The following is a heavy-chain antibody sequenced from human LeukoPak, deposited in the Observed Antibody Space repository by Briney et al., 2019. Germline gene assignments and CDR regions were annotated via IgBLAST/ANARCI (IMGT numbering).Heavy chain of an antibody. Sequence: SVKVSCKPSGGTFSSYAINWVRQAPGQGLEWMGRVFATPNYAPSFQGRVTITTDESTSIVYMELTGLRSEGPAVYYCARGGGYDTIGYYTFDIWGQGTMVTVSS. CDR2: VFATP. V-gene: IGHV1-69*05. CDR1: GGTFSSYA. D-gene: IGHD3-22*01. J-gene: IGHJ3*02. CDR3: ARGGGYDTIGYYTFDI.